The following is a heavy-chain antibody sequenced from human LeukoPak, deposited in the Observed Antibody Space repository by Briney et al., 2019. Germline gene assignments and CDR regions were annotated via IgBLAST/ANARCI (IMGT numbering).Heavy chain of an antibody. Sequence: KPGGSLRLSCAASGFTLSDYYMNWVRQAPGKGLEWLSSITTISHYIYYAGAVRGRFTISRDNAKNSLYLQMNSLRGEDTAVYYCARSGGPGTYHQLRYNWFDPWGQGTLVTVSS. CDR2: ITTISHYI. V-gene: IGHV3-21*01. CDR3: ARSGGPGTYHQLRYNWFDP. CDR1: GFTLSDYY. J-gene: IGHJ5*02. D-gene: IGHD3-10*01.